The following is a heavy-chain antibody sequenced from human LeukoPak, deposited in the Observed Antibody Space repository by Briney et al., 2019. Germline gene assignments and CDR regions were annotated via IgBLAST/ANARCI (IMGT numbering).Heavy chain of an antibody. CDR2: IYSDGRT. CDR1: GFTVSTNY. Sequence: PGGSLRLSCAASGFTVSTNYMSWVRQAPGKGLEWVSVIYSDGRTYYADSVKGRFTISRDNAKNSLYLQMNSLRVEDTAVYYCARDGDRSRGDTFDIWGQGTMVTVSS. J-gene: IGHJ3*02. V-gene: IGHV3-53*01. CDR3: ARDGDRSRGDTFDI. D-gene: IGHD3-10*01.